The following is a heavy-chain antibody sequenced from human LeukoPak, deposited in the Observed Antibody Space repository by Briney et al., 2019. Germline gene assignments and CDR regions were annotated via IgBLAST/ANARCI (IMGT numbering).Heavy chain of an antibody. Sequence: SETLSLTCTVSGGSISSYYWSWVRQPPGKGLEWIGYIYYSGSTNYNPSLKSRVTISVDTSKNQFSLKLSSVTAADTAVYYCARGSFNCSSSSCSFWFDPWGQGTLVTVSS. D-gene: IGHD2-2*01. J-gene: IGHJ5*02. CDR3: ARGSFNCSSSSCSFWFDP. CDR1: GGSISSYY. V-gene: IGHV4-59*01. CDR2: IYYSGST.